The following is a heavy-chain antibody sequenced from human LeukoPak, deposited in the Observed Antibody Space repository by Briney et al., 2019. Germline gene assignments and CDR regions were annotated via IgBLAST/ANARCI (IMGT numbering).Heavy chain of an antibody. V-gene: IGHV3-30*02. Sequence: GGSLRLSCAASGFTFSSYGMHWVRQAPGKGLEWVAFIRYDGSIKDYADSVKGRFTISRDNSKNTLYLQMDSLKPDDTAVYYCAKDRPLYSGSQHFDFWGQGTLVTVSS. CDR2: IRYDGSIK. J-gene: IGHJ4*02. D-gene: IGHD1-26*01. CDR1: GFTFSSYG. CDR3: AKDRPLYSGSQHFDF.